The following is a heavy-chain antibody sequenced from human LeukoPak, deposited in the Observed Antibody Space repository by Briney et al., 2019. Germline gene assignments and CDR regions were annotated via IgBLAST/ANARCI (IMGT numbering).Heavy chain of an antibody. CDR3: ARHGGSPYLEYYYDSSGYLGKHHDAFDI. Sequence: PSETLSLTCAVSGGSISSGGYSWSWIRQPPGKGLEWIGYIYHSGSTYYNPSLKSRVTISVDRSKNQFSLKLSSVTAADTAVYYCARHGGSPYLEYYYDSSGYLGKHHDAFDIWGQGTMVTVSS. D-gene: IGHD3-22*01. V-gene: IGHV4-30-2*01. CDR2: IYHSGST. CDR1: GGSISSGGYS. J-gene: IGHJ3*02.